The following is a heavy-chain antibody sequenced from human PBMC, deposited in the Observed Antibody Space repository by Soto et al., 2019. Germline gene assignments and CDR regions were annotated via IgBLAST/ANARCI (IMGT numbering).Heavy chain of an antibody. CDR3: AKALVLTGTTYYYYGMDV. D-gene: IGHD1-7*01. CDR2: ISSSSSYI. J-gene: IGHJ6*02. CDR1: GFTFSSYE. Sequence: PGGSLRLSCAASGFTFSSYEMNWVRQAPGKGLEWVSSISSSSSYIYYADSVKGRFTISRDNAKNSLYLQMNSLRAEDTAVYYCAKALVLTGTTYYYYGMDVWGQGTTVTVSS. V-gene: IGHV3-21*01.